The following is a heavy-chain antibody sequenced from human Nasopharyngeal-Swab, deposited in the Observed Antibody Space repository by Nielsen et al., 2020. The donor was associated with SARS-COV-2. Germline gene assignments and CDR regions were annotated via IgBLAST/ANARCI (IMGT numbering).Heavy chain of an antibody. CDR1: GYTFTGYY. Sequence: ASVKVSCKASGYTFTGYYMHWVRQAPGQGLEWAGRINPNSGGTNYAQKFQGRVTMTRDTSISTVYMELSRLRSDDTAVYYCARAVYSSSWYYFDYWGQGTLVTVSS. CDR3: ARAVYSSSWYYFDY. V-gene: IGHV1-2*06. CDR2: INPNSGGT. D-gene: IGHD6-13*01. J-gene: IGHJ4*02.